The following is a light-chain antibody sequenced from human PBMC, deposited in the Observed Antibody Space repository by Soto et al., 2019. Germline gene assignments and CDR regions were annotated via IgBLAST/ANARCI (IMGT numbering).Light chain of an antibody. V-gene: IGKV3-20*01. CDR1: QSVSSNY. Sequence: EIVLTQSPGTLSLSPGERATLSCRASQSVSSNYSAWYPQKPGQAPRLLIYGASSRANGIPDRFSGSASGTDFTLTISGLEPEDFAVYYCQQYGGSPLVTFGGGTKVEIK. J-gene: IGKJ4*01. CDR2: GAS. CDR3: QQYGGSPLVT.